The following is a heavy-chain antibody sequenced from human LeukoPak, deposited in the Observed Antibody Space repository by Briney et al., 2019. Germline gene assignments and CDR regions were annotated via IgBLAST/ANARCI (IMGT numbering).Heavy chain of an antibody. CDR3: ARDASSGYYYGGMAFDI. V-gene: IGHV3-48*04. J-gene: IGHJ3*02. Sequence: PGGSLRLSCAASGFTFNSHHMNWVRQAPGKGLEWVSYISSSSSAIYYADPVKGRFTISRDNAKNSLYLQMNSLRAEDTAVYYCARDASSGYYYGGMAFDIWGQGTMVTVSS. CDR1: GFTFNSHH. D-gene: IGHD3-22*01. CDR2: ISSSSSAI.